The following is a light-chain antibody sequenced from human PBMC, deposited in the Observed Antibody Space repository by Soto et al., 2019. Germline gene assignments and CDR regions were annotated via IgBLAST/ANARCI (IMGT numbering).Light chain of an antibody. CDR3: QQSYTTPWT. CDR2: TTS. CDR1: QSMSYY. J-gene: IGKJ1*01. V-gene: IGKV1-39*01. Sequence: DIQMTQSPSSLSASVGDRVTITCRASQSMSYYLDWYQQKPGRAPRLLIYTTSSLQSGVPSKFSGSASGTDFTLTISSLQPEDFATYYCQQSYTTPWTFGQGTKVDIK.